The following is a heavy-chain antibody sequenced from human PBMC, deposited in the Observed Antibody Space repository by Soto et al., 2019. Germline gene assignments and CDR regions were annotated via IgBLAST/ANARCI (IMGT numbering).Heavy chain of an antibody. CDR3: AKEQLAMTVVVADYFDS. CDR1: GFTFSTYG. J-gene: IGHJ4*02. V-gene: IGHV3-30*18. D-gene: IGHD3-22*01. Sequence: QVQLVESGGGMVQPGKSLRLSCAASGFTFSTYGIHWVRQAPGKGLEWVALISYDGGSKYYGDSVKGRFIISRDNSHNTVSLQMNSLRADDTAVYFCAKEQLAMTVVVADYFDSWGQGTLVTVSS. CDR2: ISYDGGSK.